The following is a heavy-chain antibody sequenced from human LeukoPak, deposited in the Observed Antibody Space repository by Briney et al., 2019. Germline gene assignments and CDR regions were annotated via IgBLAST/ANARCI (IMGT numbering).Heavy chain of an antibody. CDR1: GFTFSSYA. V-gene: IGHV3-30-3*01. Sequence: GRSLRLSCAASGFTFSSYAMHWVRQAPGKGLEWVAVISYDGSNKYYADSVKGRFTISRDNSKNTLYLQMNSLRTDDTAVYYCARVREPLDYYYGLAVWGQGTSVTVSS. J-gene: IGHJ6*02. CDR2: ISYDGSNK. CDR3: ARVREPLDYYYGLAV. D-gene: IGHD1-26*01.